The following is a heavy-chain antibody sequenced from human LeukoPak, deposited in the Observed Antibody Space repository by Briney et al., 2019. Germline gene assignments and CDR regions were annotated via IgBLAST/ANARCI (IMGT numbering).Heavy chain of an antibody. D-gene: IGHD3-3*01. CDR1: GGSFSGYY. CDR3: ARLRRGGWFDP. V-gene: IGHV4-34*01. CDR2: INHSGST. Sequence: SSETLSLTCAVYGGSFSGYYWSWIRQPPGKGLEWIGEINHSGSTNYNPSLKSRVTISVDTSKNQFSLKLSSVTAADTAVYYCARLRRGGWFDPWGEGTLVTVSS. J-gene: IGHJ5*02.